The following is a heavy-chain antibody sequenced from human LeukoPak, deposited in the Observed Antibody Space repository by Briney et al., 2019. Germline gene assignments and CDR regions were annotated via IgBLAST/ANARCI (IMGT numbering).Heavy chain of an antibody. CDR3: ARHATGYYYYMDV. CDR1: DGSIFSYY. J-gene: IGHJ6*03. D-gene: IGHD3-10*01. CDR2: ISYSGIT. V-gene: IGHV4-59*08. Sequence: SETLSLTCTVSDGSIFSYYWSWIRQPPGKGLEWIGHISYSGITNYHPSLKSRVTISVDTSKNQFSLKVSSVTAADTAVYYCARHATGYYYYMDVWGKGTTVIVSS.